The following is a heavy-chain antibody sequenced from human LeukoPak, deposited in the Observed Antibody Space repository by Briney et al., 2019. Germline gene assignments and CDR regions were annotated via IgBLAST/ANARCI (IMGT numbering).Heavy chain of an antibody. J-gene: IGHJ2*01. CDR2: IYYSGRT. CDR1: GRSISSYY. CDR3: ARVVFRIVGATTRYWYFDL. Sequence: SETLSLTCTLSGRSISSYYWSWIRQPPGKGLEWIGYIYYSGRTNYNPSLKSPVTISVDTPKNQLSLKLSSVTAADTAVYYCARVVFRIVGATTRYWYFDLWGRGTLVTVSS. D-gene: IGHD1-26*01. V-gene: IGHV4-59*01.